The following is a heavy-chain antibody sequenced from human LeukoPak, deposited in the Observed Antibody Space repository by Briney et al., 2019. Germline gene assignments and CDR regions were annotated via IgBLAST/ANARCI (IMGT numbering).Heavy chain of an antibody. CDR3: ARQFHGGKAVAVLDY. V-gene: IGHV4-39*01. D-gene: IGHD6-19*01. Sequence: SETLSLTCTVSGGSISSSYYYWGWIRQPPGKGLEWIGSIYYSGSTYYNPSLKSRVTISVDTSKNQFSLKLRSVTAADTAVYYCARQFHGGKAVAVLDYWGQGTLVTVSS. CDR2: IYYSGST. J-gene: IGHJ4*02. CDR1: GGSISSSYYY.